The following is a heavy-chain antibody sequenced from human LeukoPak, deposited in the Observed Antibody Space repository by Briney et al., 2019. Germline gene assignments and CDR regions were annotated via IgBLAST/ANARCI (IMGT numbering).Heavy chain of an antibody. CDR1: GGSISSGGYY. J-gene: IGHJ6*02. Sequence: SQTLSLTCTVSGGSISSGGYYWSWIGQHPGKGLEGIGYIYYSGSTYYNPSLKSRVTISVDTSKNQFSLKLSSVTAADTAVYYCARGPFYCSSTSCSNYYYYGMDVWGQGTTVTVSS. D-gene: IGHD2-2*01. CDR2: IYYSGST. V-gene: IGHV4-31*03. CDR3: ARGPFYCSSTSCSNYYYYGMDV.